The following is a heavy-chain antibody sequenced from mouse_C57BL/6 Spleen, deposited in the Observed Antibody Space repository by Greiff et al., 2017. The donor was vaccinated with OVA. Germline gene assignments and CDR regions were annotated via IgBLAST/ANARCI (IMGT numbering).Heavy chain of an antibody. V-gene: IGHV1-62-2*01. CDR1: GYTFTEYT. J-gene: IGHJ2*01. CDR2: FYPGSGSI. CDR3: ARHEERGYDYDDYFDY. Sequence: VQLQQSGAELVKPGASVKLSCKASGYTFTEYTIHWVKQRSGQGLEWIGWFYPGSGSIKYNEKFEDKATLTADKSSSTVYMELSRLTSEDSAVYFCARHEERGYDYDDYFDYWGQGTTLTVSS. D-gene: IGHD2-4*01.